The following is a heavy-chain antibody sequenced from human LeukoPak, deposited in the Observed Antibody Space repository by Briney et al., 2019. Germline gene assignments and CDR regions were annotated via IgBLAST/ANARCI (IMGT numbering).Heavy chain of an antibody. Sequence: GGSLRLSCAASGFTFSSYGMHWVRQAPGKGLEWVAVISYDGSNKYYADSVKGRFTISRDNSKNTLYLQMNSLRAEDTAVYYCAKFPYDSSGGLWDDAFDIWGQGTMVTVSS. CDR2: ISYDGSNK. V-gene: IGHV3-30*18. D-gene: IGHD3-22*01. CDR3: AKFPYDSSGGLWDDAFDI. J-gene: IGHJ3*02. CDR1: GFTFSSYG.